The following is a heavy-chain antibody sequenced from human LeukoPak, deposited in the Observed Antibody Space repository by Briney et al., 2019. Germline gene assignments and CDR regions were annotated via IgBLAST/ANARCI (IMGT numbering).Heavy chain of an antibody. CDR2: VYHTGPT. D-gene: IGHD3-10*01. Sequence: SETLSLTCTVSGGSMRRSSYQWGWIRQPPGKGLEWFGSVYHTGPTSYNPSLKSRVTISVDTSKMQFFLTVTSVTAADTAVYYCARHVQSGSFYVRVLDSWGQGTLVIVSS. J-gene: IGHJ4*02. V-gene: IGHV4-39*01. CDR3: ARHVQSGSFYVRVLDS. CDR1: GGSMRRSSYQ.